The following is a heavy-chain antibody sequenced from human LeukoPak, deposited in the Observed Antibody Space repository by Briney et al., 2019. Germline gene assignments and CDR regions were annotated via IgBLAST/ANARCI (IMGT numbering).Heavy chain of an antibody. D-gene: IGHD6-13*01. V-gene: IGHV3-23*01. J-gene: IGHJ4*02. CDR3: ARDGKLGTSWFLDH. CDR1: GFTFSNYW. CDR2: IGGRGAST. Sequence: PGGSLRLSCVASGFTFSNYWMNWVRQAPGKGLEWVSGIGGRGASTHYGDAVNGRFTISRDNSKDTLYLQIHSLRVEDTAIYYCARDGKLGTSWFLDHWGQGVLVTVSS.